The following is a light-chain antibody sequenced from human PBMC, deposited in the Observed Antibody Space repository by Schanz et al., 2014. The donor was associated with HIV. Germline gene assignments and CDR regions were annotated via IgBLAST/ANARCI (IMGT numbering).Light chain of an antibody. J-gene: IGKJ3*01. CDR1: QSLLHSTGYNY. Sequence: VMTQSPLSLPVPPGQPASISCRSSQSLLHSTGYNYLSWYLQKPGQSPQLLIYLGSNRASGVPDRFSGSGSGTDFTLKISRVEAEDVGVYYCMQSLQTPQFTFGPGTKVDIK. CDR2: LGS. V-gene: IGKV2-28*01. CDR3: MQSLQTPQFT.